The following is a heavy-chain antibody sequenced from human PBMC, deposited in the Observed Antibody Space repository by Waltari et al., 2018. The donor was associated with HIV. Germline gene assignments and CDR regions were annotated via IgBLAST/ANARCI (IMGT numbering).Heavy chain of an antibody. D-gene: IGHD3-22*01. Sequence: EVQLVESGGDLVQPGRSLRPSCAASGFTFDDSAMHWVRQAPGKGLEWVSGINWNSDNIGYADSVKGRFTISRDHAKNSLYLQMNSLRPEDTALYYCAKAYDSSGFQYYFDYWGQGTLVTVSS. CDR3: AKAYDSSGFQYYFDY. J-gene: IGHJ4*02. V-gene: IGHV3-9*01. CDR2: INWNSDNI. CDR1: GFTFDDSA.